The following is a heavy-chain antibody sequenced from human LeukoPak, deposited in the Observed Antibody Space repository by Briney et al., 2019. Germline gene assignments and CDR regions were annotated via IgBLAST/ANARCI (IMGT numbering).Heavy chain of an antibody. Sequence: KPSETLSLTCTVSGGSISSYYWSWIRQPPGKGLEWIGYIYYSGSTNYNPSLKSRVTISVVTSKNQFSLKLSSVTAADTAVYYCARAGGYYDSSGYLRDLDYWGQGTLVTVSS. CDR1: GGSISSYY. D-gene: IGHD3-22*01. CDR3: ARAGGYYDSSGYLRDLDY. J-gene: IGHJ4*02. V-gene: IGHV4-59*01. CDR2: IYYSGST.